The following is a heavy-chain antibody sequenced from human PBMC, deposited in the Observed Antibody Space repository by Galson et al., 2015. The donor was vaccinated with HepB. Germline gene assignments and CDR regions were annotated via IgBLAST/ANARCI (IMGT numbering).Heavy chain of an antibody. CDR3: ARDRVPRGGMDV. CDR2: IWYDGSNK. Sequence: SLRLSCAASGFTFSSYGMHWVRQAPGKGLEWVAVIWYDGSNKYYADSVKGRFTISRDNSKNTLYLQMNSLRAEDTAVYYCARDRVPRGGMDVWGQGTTVTVSS. J-gene: IGHJ6*02. D-gene: IGHD3-10*01. CDR1: GFTFSSYG. V-gene: IGHV3-33*01.